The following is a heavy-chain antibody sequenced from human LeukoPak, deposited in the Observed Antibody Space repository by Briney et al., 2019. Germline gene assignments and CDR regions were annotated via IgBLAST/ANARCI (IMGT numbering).Heavy chain of an antibody. J-gene: IGHJ4*02. V-gene: IGHV3-23*01. Sequence: GGSLRLSCAASGFTFSSYAMSWVRQSPGKGLEWVSVISGGGGSTYYADSVKGRFTISRDNSKNTLYLQMNSLRADGTAVYYCAKFYDISTGYSDYWGQGTLVTVSS. D-gene: IGHD3-9*01. CDR1: GFTFSSYA. CDR2: ISGGGGST. CDR3: AKFYDISTGYSDY.